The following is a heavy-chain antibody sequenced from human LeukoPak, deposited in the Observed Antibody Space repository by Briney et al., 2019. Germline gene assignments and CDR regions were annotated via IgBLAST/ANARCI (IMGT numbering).Heavy chain of an antibody. Sequence: GRSLRLPPAASGFTFYGNGMIRDGQAPGKGLEWVSSITSNSTYIYYADSLKGRFTISRDNAKNSLYLQMNSLTVGDRGVYYCARVAPGNGYSGYWGEGTLVTVSS. CDR2: ITSNSTYI. CDR3: ARVAPGNGYSGY. D-gene: IGHD6-13*01. CDR1: GFTFYGNG. J-gene: IGHJ4*02. V-gene: IGHV3-21*01.